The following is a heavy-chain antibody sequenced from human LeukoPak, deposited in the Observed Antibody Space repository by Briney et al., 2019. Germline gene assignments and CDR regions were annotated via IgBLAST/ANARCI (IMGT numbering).Heavy chain of an antibody. CDR1: GGSISSSNW. Sequence: SETLSLTCAVSGGSISSSNWWSWVRQPPGKGLEWIGEIYHSGSTNYNPSLKSRVTISVDKSKNQFSLKLSSVTAADTAVYYCARRGGRYCSTTRMCWFDPWGQGTLVTVSS. CDR2: IYHSGST. D-gene: IGHD2-2*01. V-gene: IGHV4-4*02. J-gene: IGHJ5*02. CDR3: ARRGGRYCSTTRMCWFDP.